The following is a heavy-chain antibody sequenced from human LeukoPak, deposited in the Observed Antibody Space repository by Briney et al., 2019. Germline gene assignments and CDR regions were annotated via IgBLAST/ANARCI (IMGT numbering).Heavy chain of an antibody. Sequence: SETLSLTCTVSGGSLSSYYWSWIRQPAGEGLEWIGRIYTSGSTNYNPSLKSRVTMSVDTSKNQFSLMLSSVTAADTAVYYCAREQQWELLYDYWGQGTLVTVSS. CDR3: AREQQWELLYDY. D-gene: IGHD1-26*01. CDR2: IYTSGST. J-gene: IGHJ4*02. CDR1: GGSLSSYY. V-gene: IGHV4-4*07.